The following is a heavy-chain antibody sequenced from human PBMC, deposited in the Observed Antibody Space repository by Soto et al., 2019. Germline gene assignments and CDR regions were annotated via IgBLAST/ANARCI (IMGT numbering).Heavy chain of an antibody. Sequence: PGGSLRLSCASSGFTLSMSAVNWVRQAPGKGLEWVSYISDSGDRTYYADSVTGRFTISRDRSKNTVSLQMDSLRAEDTAVYYYAKDRGLIFKAGDAFDDWGQGTKVTVSS. V-gene: IGHV3-23*01. J-gene: IGHJ3*01. CDR2: ISDSGDRT. D-gene: IGHD6-25*01. CDR1: GFTLSMSA. CDR3: AKDRGLIFKAGDAFDD.